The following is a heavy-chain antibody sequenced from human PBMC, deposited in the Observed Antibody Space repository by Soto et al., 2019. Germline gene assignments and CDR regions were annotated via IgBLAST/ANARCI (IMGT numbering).Heavy chain of an antibody. V-gene: IGHV1-18*01. J-gene: IGHJ4*02. CDR2: ISAYNGNT. CDR3: ARGITIFGVVKFDY. CDR1: GYTFTSYG. D-gene: IGHD3-3*01. Sequence: ASVKVSCKASGYTFTSYGISWVRQAPGQGLEWMGWISAYNGNTNYAQKLQGRVTITTDTSTSTAYMELRSLRSDDTAVYYCARGITIFGVVKFDYWGQGTLVTVSS.